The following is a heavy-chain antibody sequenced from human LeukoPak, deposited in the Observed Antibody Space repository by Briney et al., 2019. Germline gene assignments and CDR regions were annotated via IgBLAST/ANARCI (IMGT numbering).Heavy chain of an antibody. CDR3: ARDSGYGNNGY. J-gene: IGHJ4*02. Sequence: SETLSLTCTVSGVSISNANYHWAWIRQPPGQGLEWIGSIYYSGKTYYDPSLRIRFTMSVDTSKNQFSLKLISVTAADTAVYYCARDSGYGNNGYWGQGTLVTVSS. D-gene: IGHD5-12*01. CDR2: IYYSGKT. CDR1: GVSISNANYH. V-gene: IGHV4-39*02.